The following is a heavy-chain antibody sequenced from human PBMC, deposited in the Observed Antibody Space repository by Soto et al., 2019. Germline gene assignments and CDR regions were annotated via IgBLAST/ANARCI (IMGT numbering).Heavy chain of an antibody. CDR1: GGSISSYY. J-gene: IGHJ4*02. CDR2: AHYTGST. D-gene: IGHD7-27*01. V-gene: IGHV4-59*01. Sequence: PSETLSLTCTVSGGSISSYYWTWIRQPPGQGLEWIGYAHYTGSTNYNPSLKSRVTMAVDTSKNQLSLKLSSVTAADTAVYYCARAPNWGSEFDYWGQGIPVTVSS. CDR3: ARAPNWGSEFDY.